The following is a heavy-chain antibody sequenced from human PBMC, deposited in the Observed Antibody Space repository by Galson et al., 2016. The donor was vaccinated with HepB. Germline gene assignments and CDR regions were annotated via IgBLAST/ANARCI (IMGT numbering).Heavy chain of an antibody. Sequence: SCKASGYNFASYGISWVRQAPGQGLEWVGWINVDNGNTNYAQRFQGRVSMTTDTSATTAYMDLRTLTSDDTAVYYCARDSGYDYHFGLDIWGKGTTVTVS. CDR2: INVDNGNT. CDR1: GYNFASYG. J-gene: IGHJ6*04. D-gene: IGHD5-12*01. V-gene: IGHV1-18*04. CDR3: ARDSGYDYHFGLDI.